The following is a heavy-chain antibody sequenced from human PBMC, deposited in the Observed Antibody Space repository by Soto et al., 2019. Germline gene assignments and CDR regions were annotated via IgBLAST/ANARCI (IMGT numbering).Heavy chain of an antibody. D-gene: IGHD6-6*01. J-gene: IGHJ6*03. CDR1: GGSVSSYY. V-gene: IGHV4-59*02. CDR2: IYYSGST. CDR3: ARVDSSSPYYYYYYMDV. Sequence: LETLSLTCTVSGGSVSSYYWSWIRQPPGKGLEWIGYIYYSGSTNYNPSLKSRVTISVDTSKNQFSLKLSSVTAADTAVYYCARVDSSSPYYYYYYMDVWGKGTTVTVSS.